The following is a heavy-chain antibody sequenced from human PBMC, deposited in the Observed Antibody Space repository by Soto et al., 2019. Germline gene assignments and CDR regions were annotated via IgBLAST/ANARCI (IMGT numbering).Heavy chain of an antibody. CDR3: ARDYDYALDY. V-gene: IGHV5-51*01. CDR2: IYPGDSET. J-gene: IGHJ4*02. Sequence: GKSLKISCKGSGYSFSSYWLGWVRQMPGKGLEWMGFIYPGDSETRYSPSFQVKVTISVDKSISTAYLQWSSLKASDTAIYYCARDYDYALDYWGQGTLVTVSS. CDR1: GYSFSSYW. D-gene: IGHD3-16*01.